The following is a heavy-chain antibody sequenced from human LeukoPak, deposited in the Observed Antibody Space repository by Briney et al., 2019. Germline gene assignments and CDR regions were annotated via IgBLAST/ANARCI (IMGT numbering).Heavy chain of an antibody. Sequence: SVKVSCKASGGTFISYAISWVRQAPGQGLEWMGGIIPIFGTANYAQKFQGRVTITADKSTSTAYMELSSLRSEDTAVYYCARDRNWNDAFDIWGQGTMVTVSS. CDR3: ARDRNWNDAFDI. J-gene: IGHJ3*02. CDR1: GGTFISYA. V-gene: IGHV1-69*06. D-gene: IGHD1-1*01. CDR2: IIPIFGTA.